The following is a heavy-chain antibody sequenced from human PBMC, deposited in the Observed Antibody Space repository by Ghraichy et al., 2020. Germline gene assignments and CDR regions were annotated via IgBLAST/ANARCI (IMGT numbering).Heavy chain of an antibody. Sequence: QTLSLTCVISGDSLSSNGVAWNWIRQSPSRGLEWLGRTYYRSKWYSEYAISVKSRITINPDTSKNQFSLHLSSLTPGDTALYYCVRGQWSAFNFWGQGTLVTVSS. CDR3: VRGQWSAFNF. D-gene: IGHD6-19*01. CDR1: GDSLSSNGVA. CDR2: TYYRSKWYS. V-gene: IGHV6-1*01. J-gene: IGHJ4*02.